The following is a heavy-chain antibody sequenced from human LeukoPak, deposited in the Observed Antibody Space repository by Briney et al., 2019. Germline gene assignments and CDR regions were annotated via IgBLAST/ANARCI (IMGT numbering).Heavy chain of an antibody. CDR2: INGGNGNT. D-gene: IGHD1-26*01. CDR1: GYSLTSYA. CDR3: SRVPPWVPVGYFEY. Sequence: ASVKISCKASGYSLTSYAIHWVRQAPGQRLEWMAWINGGNGNTKYSQKFQGRVTITRDTSASTAYMELSSLRSEDAAVYYCSRVPPWVPVGYFEYWGQGTLVTVSS. V-gene: IGHV1-3*01. J-gene: IGHJ4*02.